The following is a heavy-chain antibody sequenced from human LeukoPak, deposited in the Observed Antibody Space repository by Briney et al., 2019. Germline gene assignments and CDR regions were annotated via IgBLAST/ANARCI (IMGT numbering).Heavy chain of an antibody. CDR2: IFDSGDT. CDR1: GGSISNNY. V-gene: IGHV4-59*08. J-gene: IGHJ4*02. CDR3: ARHPLRGGFDY. Sequence: SETLSLTCTVSGGSISNNYWSWIRQPPGKGLEWIAYIFDSGDTRYNPSLKSRVTISVDTSKNQFSLKLNSVTAADTAVYYCARHPLRGGFDYWGQGTLVTVSS.